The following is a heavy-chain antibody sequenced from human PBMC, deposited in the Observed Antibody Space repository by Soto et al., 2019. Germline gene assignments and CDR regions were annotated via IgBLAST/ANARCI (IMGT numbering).Heavy chain of an antibody. V-gene: IGHV4-31*01. CDR3: TRDRGFGMDV. J-gene: IGHJ6*02. CDR1: GGSISGGRYY. CDR2: IYDNGIT. Sequence: QVPLQESGPGLVKPSQTLSLTCNVSGGSISGGRYYWNWIRQHPGKGLEWIGNIYDNGITYYNPSLKSLVIISEGTSKNQFSLRLSSVTAADTAVYYCTRDRGFGMDVWGQGTTVTVSS.